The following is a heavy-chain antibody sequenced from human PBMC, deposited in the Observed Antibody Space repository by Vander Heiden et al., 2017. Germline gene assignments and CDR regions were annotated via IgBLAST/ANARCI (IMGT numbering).Heavy chain of an antibody. J-gene: IGHJ5*02. CDR3: AKDADYA. D-gene: IGHD4-17*01. CDR1: GFTFRNYA. Sequence: VEILESGGGLVQPGGSLRLSCAASGFTFRNYAMTWVRQAPGKGLEWVSTISSYGHSTYYADSVKGRFTISRDNSKNTLFLQMNSLRAEDTAMYFCAKDADYAWGQGTLVTVSS. CDR2: ISSYGHST. V-gene: IGHV3-23*01.